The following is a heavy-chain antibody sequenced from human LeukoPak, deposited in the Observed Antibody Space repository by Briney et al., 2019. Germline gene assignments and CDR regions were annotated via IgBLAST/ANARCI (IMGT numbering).Heavy chain of an antibody. V-gene: IGHV4-39*01. D-gene: IGHD7-27*01. J-gene: IGHJ4*02. CDR2: IYYSGST. CDR1: GGSISSSSYY. Sequence: PSETLSLTCTVSGGSISSSSYYWGWIRQPPGKGLEWIGSIYYSGSTYYNPSLKSRVTISVDTSKNQFSLKLSSVTAADTAVYFCARGSRGDNFDYWGQGTLVTVSS. CDR3: ARGSRGDNFDY.